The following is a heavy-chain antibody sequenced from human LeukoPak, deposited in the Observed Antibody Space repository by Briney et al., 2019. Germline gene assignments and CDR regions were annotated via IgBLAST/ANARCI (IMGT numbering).Heavy chain of an antibody. J-gene: IGHJ6*02. D-gene: IGHD2-2*01. CDR1: GGSFSGYY. Sequence: SETLSLTCAVYGGSFSGYYWSWIRQPPGKGLEWIGEINHSGSTYYNPSLKSRVTISVDRSKNQFSLKLSSVTAADTAVYYCARAFGYCSSTSCNYYYYGMDVWGQGTTVTVSS. V-gene: IGHV4-34*01. CDR2: INHSGST. CDR3: ARAFGYCSSTSCNYYYYGMDV.